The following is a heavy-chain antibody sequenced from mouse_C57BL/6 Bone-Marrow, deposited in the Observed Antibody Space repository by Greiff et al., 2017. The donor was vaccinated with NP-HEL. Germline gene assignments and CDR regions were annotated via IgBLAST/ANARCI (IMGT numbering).Heavy chain of an antibody. Sequence: EVQLQQSGPVLVKPGASVKMSCKASGFTFTDYYMNWVKQSPGQSLEWIGVINPYNGGTSYNPKFQGKATLTVDTSSHTAYMELNSLTSEDTAVYYCARWRTVVDTNYCDYWGKGTTLTVAS. J-gene: IGHJ2*01. CDR3: ARWRTVVDTNYCDY. CDR1: GFTFTDYY. V-gene: IGHV1-19*01. CDR2: INPYNGGT. D-gene: IGHD1-1*01.